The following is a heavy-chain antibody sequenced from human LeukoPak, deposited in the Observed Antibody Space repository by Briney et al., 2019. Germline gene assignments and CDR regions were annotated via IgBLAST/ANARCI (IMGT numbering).Heavy chain of an antibody. V-gene: IGHV4-4*07. CDR3: ARDRYYYGSGSYQRLDP. Sequence: PSETLSLTCTASGGSISSYYWSWIRQPAGKGLEWIGRIYTSGSTNYNPSLKSRVTMSVDTSKNQFSLKLSSVTAADTAVYYCARDRYYYGSGSYQRLDPWGQGTLVTVSS. J-gene: IGHJ5*02. CDR1: GGSISSYY. D-gene: IGHD3-10*01. CDR2: IYTSGST.